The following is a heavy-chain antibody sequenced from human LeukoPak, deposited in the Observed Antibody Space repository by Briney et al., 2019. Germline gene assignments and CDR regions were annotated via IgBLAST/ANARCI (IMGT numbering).Heavy chain of an antibody. CDR2: ISGSGGST. Sequence: PGGSLRLSCAASGFTFSSYAMSWVRQAPGKGLEWVSAISGSGGSTYYADSVKGRFTISRDNSKNTLYLQMNSLRAEDTAVYYCAKAHGSGSYYGGFDYWGQGTLVTVSS. J-gene: IGHJ4*02. D-gene: IGHD1-26*01. CDR1: GFTFSSYA. V-gene: IGHV3-23*01. CDR3: AKAHGSGSYYGGFDY.